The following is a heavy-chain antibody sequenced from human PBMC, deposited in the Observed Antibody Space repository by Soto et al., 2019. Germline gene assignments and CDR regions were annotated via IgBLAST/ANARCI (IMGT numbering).Heavy chain of an antibody. D-gene: IGHD4-4*01. CDR2: FDPEDGET. J-gene: IGHJ6*02. CDR3: ATVGNYSNYDYYYGMDV. CDR1: GYTLTELS. Sequence: ASVKVSCKVSGYTLTELSMHWVRQAPGKGLEWMGGFDPEDGETIYAQKFQGRVTMTEDTSTDTAYMELSSLRAEDTAVYYCATVGNYSNYDYYYGMDVWGQGTTVTVSS. V-gene: IGHV1-24*01.